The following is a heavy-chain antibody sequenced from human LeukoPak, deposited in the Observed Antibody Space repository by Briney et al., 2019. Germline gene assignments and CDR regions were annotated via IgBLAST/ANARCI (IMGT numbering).Heavy chain of an antibody. Sequence: SETLSLTCTVSGGSINNYYWAWIRQPPGKGPQWIGHMYSNVITKYNPSFRSRVTMSIDTSKSQFSLKLSSVTAADTAVYYCGRNFEASSTWYIQYWGQGSLVTVSS. V-gene: IGHV4-59*12. J-gene: IGHJ1*01. CDR1: GGSINNYY. D-gene: IGHD2-2*01. CDR2: MYSNVIT. CDR3: GRNFEASSTWYIQY.